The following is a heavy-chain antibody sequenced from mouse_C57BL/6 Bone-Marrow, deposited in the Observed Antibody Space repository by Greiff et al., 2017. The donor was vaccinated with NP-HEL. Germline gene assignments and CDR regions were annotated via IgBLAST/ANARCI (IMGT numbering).Heavy chain of an antibody. J-gene: IGHJ1*03. Sequence: VQLQQPGAELVKPGASVKLSCKASGYTFTSYWMQWVKQRPGQGLEWIGEIDPSDSYTNYNQKFQGKATLTVDTSSSTAYMQLSSLTSEDSAVYYCASYYYGSTHWYFDVWGTGTTVTVSS. V-gene: IGHV1-50*01. CDR2: IDPSDSYT. D-gene: IGHD1-1*01. CDR3: ASYYYGSTHWYFDV. CDR1: GYTFTSYW.